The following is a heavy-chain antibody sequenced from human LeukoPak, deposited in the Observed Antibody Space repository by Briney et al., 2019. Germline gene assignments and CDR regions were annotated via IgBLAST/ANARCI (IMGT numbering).Heavy chain of an antibody. V-gene: IGHV3-7*01. D-gene: IGHD4-23*01. CDR2: ITQDGSEK. CDR3: ARDFFGNYGGGYYFDY. CDR1: GFTFSSYW. Sequence: GGSLRLSCAASGFTFSSYWMSWVRQAPGKGLEWVANITQDGSEKYYVDSVKGRFTISRDNAKNSLYLQMDSLRAEDTAVYYCARDFFGNYGGGYYFDYWGQGTLVTVSS. J-gene: IGHJ4*02.